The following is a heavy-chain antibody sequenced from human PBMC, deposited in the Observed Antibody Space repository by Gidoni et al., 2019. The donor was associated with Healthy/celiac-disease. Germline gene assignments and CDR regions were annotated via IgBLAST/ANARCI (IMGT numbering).Heavy chain of an antibody. CDR1: GGSISSYY. V-gene: IGHV4-59*01. CDR3: ARDRRGSYYFDY. CDR2: IYYSGST. J-gene: IGHJ4*02. Sequence: QVQLQESGPGLVKPSETLSLTCPVSGGSISSYYWSWIRQPPGKGLEWIAYIYYSGSTNYNPSLKSRVTISVDTSKNQFSLKLSSVTAADTAVYYCARDRRGSYYFDYWGQGTLVTVSS. D-gene: IGHD1-26*01.